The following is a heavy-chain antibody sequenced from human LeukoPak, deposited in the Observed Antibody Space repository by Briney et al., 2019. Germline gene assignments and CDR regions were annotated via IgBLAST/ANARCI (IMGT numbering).Heavy chain of an antibody. V-gene: IGHV3-33*01. Sequence: GKSLRLSCAASSSFGFHWVRQAPGKGLEWVAVTWFDGNNDYYSKSVKGRFTISRVNSKKTLYLQMNSLRAEDTAVYYCARDPSNSLNYYHYMDVWGKGTTVTVSS. J-gene: IGHJ6*03. CDR3: ARDPSNSLNYYHYMDV. CDR2: TWFDGNND. D-gene: IGHD4-11*01. CDR1: SSFG.